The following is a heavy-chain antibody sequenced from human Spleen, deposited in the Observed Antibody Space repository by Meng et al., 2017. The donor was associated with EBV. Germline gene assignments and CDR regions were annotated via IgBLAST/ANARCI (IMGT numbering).Heavy chain of an antibody. CDR1: GASISSANW. D-gene: IGHD1-7*01. Sequence: QVQLQESGPGLLKPSETLSLTCDGSGASISSANWWSWVRPPPGKGLEWIGKIYHRGTTDYNPSFNSRVTMSVDKSQNQFSLKLSSVTAADTAVYYCARHWELRSPFTFWGQGILVTVSS. CDR3: ARHWELRSPFTF. V-gene: IGHV4-4*02. J-gene: IGHJ4*02. CDR2: IYHRGTT.